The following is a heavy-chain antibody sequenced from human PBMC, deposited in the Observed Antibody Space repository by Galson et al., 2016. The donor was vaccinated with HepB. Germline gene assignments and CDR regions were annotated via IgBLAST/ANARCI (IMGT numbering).Heavy chain of an antibody. V-gene: IGHV4-34*01. CDR1: GGPFSGHY. CDR2: INYGEDT. Sequence: ETLSLTCGVQGGPFSGHYWSWIRRSPGKGLEWIGEINYGEDTNHNPSLAGRVAMSVDTSKNQLSLILTSVTAADTAIYSCARGRTERNWITFRAQFDVGAQGTRGTV. CDR3: ARGRTERNWITFRAQFDV. D-gene: IGHD1-1*01. J-gene: IGHJ3*01.